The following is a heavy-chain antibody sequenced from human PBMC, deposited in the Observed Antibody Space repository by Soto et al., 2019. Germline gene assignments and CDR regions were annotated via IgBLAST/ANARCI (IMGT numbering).Heavy chain of an antibody. CDR1: GFTFSSYS. CDR3: ARDYVGAYCSSTSCYSDYYYGMDV. J-gene: IGHJ6*02. Sequence: PGGSLRLSCAASGFTFSSYSMNWVRQAPGKGLERVSYISSSSSTIYYADSVKGRFTISRDNAKNSLYLQMNSLRAEDTAVYYCARDYVGAYCSSTSCYSDYYYGMDVWGQGTTVTVSS. D-gene: IGHD2-2*01. V-gene: IGHV3-48*01. CDR2: ISSSSSTI.